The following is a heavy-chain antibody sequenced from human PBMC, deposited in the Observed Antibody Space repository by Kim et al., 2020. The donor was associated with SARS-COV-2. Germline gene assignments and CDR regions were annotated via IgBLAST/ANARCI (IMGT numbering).Heavy chain of an antibody. J-gene: IGHJ4*02. Sequence: PSLKSRVPISVDTSKNQFSLKLSSVTAADTAVYYCARADDYYDSSGLTFWGQGTLVTVSS. CDR3: ARADDYYDSSGLTF. D-gene: IGHD3-22*01. V-gene: IGHV4-59*01.